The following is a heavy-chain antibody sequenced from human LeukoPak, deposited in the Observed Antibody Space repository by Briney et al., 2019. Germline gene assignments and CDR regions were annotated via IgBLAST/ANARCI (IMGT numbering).Heavy chain of an antibody. CDR2: ISAYNGNT. D-gene: IGHD5-18*01. Sequence: ASVKVSCKASGNTFTSYGISWVRQAPGQGLEWMGWISAYNGNTNYAQKLQGRVTMTTDTSTSTAYMELRSLRSDDTAVYYCGDSYGPQAPLYYWGQGTLVTVSS. J-gene: IGHJ4*02. CDR1: GNTFTSYG. V-gene: IGHV1-18*01. CDR3: GDSYGPQAPLYY.